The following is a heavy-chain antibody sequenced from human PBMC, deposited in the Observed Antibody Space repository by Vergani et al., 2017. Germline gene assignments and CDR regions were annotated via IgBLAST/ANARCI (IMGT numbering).Heavy chain of an antibody. J-gene: IGHJ6*03. D-gene: IGHD6-13*01. CDR3: ARAQIAASASWGGSMDV. V-gene: IGHV4-39*07. Sequence: QLQLQESGPGLVKPSETLSLTCTVSGGYISSSSYYWGWIRQPPGKGLGGIGSIYYSGSTYYNPSLKRRVPISVDTSKNQFSLKLSSVTAADTAVYYCARAQIAASASWGGSMDVGGKGTTVTVSS. CDR2: IYYSGST. CDR1: GGYISSSSYY.